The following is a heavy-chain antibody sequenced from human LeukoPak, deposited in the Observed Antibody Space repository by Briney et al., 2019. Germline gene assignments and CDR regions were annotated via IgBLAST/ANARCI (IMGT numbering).Heavy chain of an antibody. CDR1: GFTFSSYW. CDR2: IAIDGINK. J-gene: IGHJ4*02. D-gene: IGHD6-13*01. Sequence: GGSLRLSCAASGFTFSSYWMNWARQAPGKGLEWVAVIAIDGINKYYADSVKGRVTLSRDNSKNTVYLQMSSLRVADTGVYYCGRGFSNWSLDYWGQGTLITVSS. CDR3: GRGFSNWSLDY. V-gene: IGHV3-30*03.